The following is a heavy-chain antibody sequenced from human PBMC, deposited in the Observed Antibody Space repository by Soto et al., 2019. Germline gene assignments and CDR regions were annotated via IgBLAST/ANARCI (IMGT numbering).Heavy chain of an antibody. CDR1: GFTFSNYP. J-gene: IGHJ4*02. CDR2: ISYDGKRK. V-gene: IGHV3-30*04. CDR3: AREVSLGVAEAGYFDS. Sequence: QVHLAESGGGVVQPGKSLRLSCAASGFTFSNYPMNWVRQAPGKGLEWVGVISYDGKRKHYADSVKGRCTISRDNPRNTLYLQMKSLRVEDTAVYYCAREVSLGVAEAGYFDSWGQGAQVTVSS. D-gene: IGHD6-19*01.